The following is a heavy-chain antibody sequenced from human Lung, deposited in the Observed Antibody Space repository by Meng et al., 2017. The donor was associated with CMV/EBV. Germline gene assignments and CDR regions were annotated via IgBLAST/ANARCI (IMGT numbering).Heavy chain of an antibody. CDR2: ISSSSSYI. Sequence: GGSLRLXCAASRFTFSSYSMNWVRQAPGKGLEWVSSISSSSSYIYYADSVKGRFTISRDNAKSSLYLQMNSLRAEDTAVYYCAREGYYYDSGNYYYYFDHWGQGTXVTVYS. J-gene: IGHJ4*02. CDR3: AREGYYYDSGNYYYYFDH. CDR1: RFTFSSYS. D-gene: IGHD3-10*01. V-gene: IGHV3-21*01.